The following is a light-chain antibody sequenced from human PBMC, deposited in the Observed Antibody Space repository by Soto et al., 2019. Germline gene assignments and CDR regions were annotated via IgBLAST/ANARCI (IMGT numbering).Light chain of an antibody. Sequence: STSVGERVTITCRASRDITDYLAWYQQKPGQVPNLLIYAASTLQSGVPSRFTASGSGTDFTLTITGLQSEDFATYYCQNYNSAPWTFGQGTKVDIK. J-gene: IGKJ1*01. CDR1: RDITDY. V-gene: IGKV1-27*01. CDR2: AAS. CDR3: QNYNSAPWT.